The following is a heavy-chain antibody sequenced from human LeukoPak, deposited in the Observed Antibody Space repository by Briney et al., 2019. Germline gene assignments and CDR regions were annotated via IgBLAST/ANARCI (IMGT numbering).Heavy chain of an antibody. D-gene: IGHD2-2*01. CDR1: GGSYSGYY. J-gene: IGHJ6*03. Sequence: SETLSLTCAVYGGSYSGYYWSWIRQPPGKGLEWIGEINHSGSTNYNPSLKSRVTISVDTSKNQFSLKLSSLTAADTAVYYCARVVPAAMGVEYYYYMDVWGKGTTVTVSS. V-gene: IGHV4-34*01. CDR2: INHSGST. CDR3: ARVVPAAMGVEYYYYMDV.